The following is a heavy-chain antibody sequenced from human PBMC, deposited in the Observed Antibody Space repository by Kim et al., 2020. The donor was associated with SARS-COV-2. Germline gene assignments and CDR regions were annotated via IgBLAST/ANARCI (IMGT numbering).Heavy chain of an antibody. J-gene: IGHJ4*02. V-gene: IGHV3-13*04. CDR3: ARGDGYNFVDW. D-gene: IGHD5-12*01. Sequence: GGSLRLSCAASGFTFNSYDMHWVRQTIGRGLEWVSVIGAAGDTFYSDSMKGRFTVSRENAKNSLDLQMNSLRAGDTAVYYCARGDGYNFVDWWGQGTLVTVSS. CDR2: IGAAGDT. CDR1: GFTFNSYD.